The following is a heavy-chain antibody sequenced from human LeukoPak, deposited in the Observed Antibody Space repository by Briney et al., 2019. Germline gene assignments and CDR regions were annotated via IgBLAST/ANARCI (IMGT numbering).Heavy chain of an antibody. V-gene: IGHV4-59*02. Sequence: SETLSLTCTVSGDSVRSYYWSWIRQPPGQGLEWLGHINDRGSTNYNPSLQGRVTISIDTSKNQFSLKVNSVTAADTAVYYCARLPYGSFYYYGMDVWGQGTTVTVSS. J-gene: IGHJ6*02. CDR2: INDRGST. CDR1: GDSVRSYY. D-gene: IGHD3-10*01. CDR3: ARLPYGSFYYYGMDV.